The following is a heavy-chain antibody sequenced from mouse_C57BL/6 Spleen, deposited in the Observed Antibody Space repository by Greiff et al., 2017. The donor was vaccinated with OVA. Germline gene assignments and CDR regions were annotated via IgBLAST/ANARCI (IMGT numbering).Heavy chain of an antibody. V-gene: IGHV1-69*01. J-gene: IGHJ2*01. CDR1: GYTFTSYW. D-gene: IGHD1-1*01. CDR3: ARGYYEAYFDY. CDR2: IDPSDSYT. Sequence: VQLQQPGAELVMPGASVKLSCKASGYTFTSYWMHWVKQRPGQGLEWIGEIDPSDSYTNYNQKFKGKSTLTVDKSSSTAYMQLSSLTSEDAAVYDCARGYYEAYFDYWGQGTTLTVSS.